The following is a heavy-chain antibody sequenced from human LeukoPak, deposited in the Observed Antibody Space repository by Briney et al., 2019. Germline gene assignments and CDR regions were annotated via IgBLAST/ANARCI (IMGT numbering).Heavy chain of an antibody. CDR3: AREPTSGREPTSGRPLDY. J-gene: IGHJ4*02. V-gene: IGHV4-4*07. CDR1: GGSISGYF. Sequence: SETLSLTCTVSGGSISGYFWSWIRQPAGKGLEWIGRIYSSGGNNYNPSLKSRVTMSLDTSKNHFSLNLTSVTAADTAVYYCAREPTSGREPTSGRPLDYWGQGTLVTVSS. D-gene: IGHD5-12*01. CDR2: IYSSGGN.